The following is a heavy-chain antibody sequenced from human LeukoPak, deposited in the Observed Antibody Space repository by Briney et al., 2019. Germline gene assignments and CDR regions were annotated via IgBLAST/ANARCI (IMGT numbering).Heavy chain of an antibody. J-gene: IGHJ6*03. CDR1: GFTFSSYS. CDR2: ISSSSSYI. CDR3: AKDQTGYFPGLYYYYMDV. V-gene: IGHV3-21*04. Sequence: PGGSLRLSCAASGFTFSSYSMNWVRQAPGKGLEWVSSISSSSSYIYYADSVKGRFTISRDNAKNSLYLQMNSLRAEDTALYYCAKDQTGYFPGLYYYYMDVWGKGTTVTISS. D-gene: IGHD2-15*01.